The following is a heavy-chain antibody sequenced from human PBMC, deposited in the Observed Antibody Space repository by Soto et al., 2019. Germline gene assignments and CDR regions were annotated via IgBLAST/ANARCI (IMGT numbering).Heavy chain of an antibody. J-gene: IGHJ5*02. D-gene: IGHD2-2*01. Sequence: QLQLQESGPRLVKPSETLSLTCSVSGVSINSNYYYCGWIRQPPGKGLEWIGSIYYTGKTYYNASLKSRVTISVDTSKNEFSLKLTSVTAADTAVYYCARPHGSTSMYHWFDPWGQGTLVTVSS. CDR3: ARPHGSTSMYHWFDP. V-gene: IGHV4-39*01. CDR2: IYYTGKT. CDR1: GVSINSNYYY.